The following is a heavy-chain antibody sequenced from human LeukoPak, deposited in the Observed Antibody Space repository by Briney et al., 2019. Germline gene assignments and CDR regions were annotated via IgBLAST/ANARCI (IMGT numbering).Heavy chain of an antibody. J-gene: IGHJ6*03. CDR3: AKDQYFVTGYYYYMDV. V-gene: IGHV3-23*01. CDR1: GFTFSSYA. CDR2: ISGSGGST. Sequence: PGGSLRLACAASGFTFSSYAMSWVRQAPGKGLEWVSAISGSGGSTYYADSVKGRFTISRDNSKNTLYLQMNSLRPEDTAVYYCAKDQYFVTGYYYYMDVWGKGTTVTISS. D-gene: IGHD2-21*02.